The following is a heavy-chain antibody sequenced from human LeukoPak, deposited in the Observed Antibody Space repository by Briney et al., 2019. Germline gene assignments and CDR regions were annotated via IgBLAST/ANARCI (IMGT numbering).Heavy chain of an antibody. CDR3: AKDLLLWFGELGLDY. CDR1: GFTFSSYA. V-gene: IGHV3-23*01. J-gene: IGHJ4*02. CDR2: ISGSGGST. Sequence: GGSLRLSCAASGFTFSSYAMSWVRQAPGKGLEWVSAISGSGGSTYYADSVKCRFTISRDNSKNTLYLQMNSLRAEDTAVYYCAKDLLLWFGELGLDYWGQGTLVTVSS. D-gene: IGHD3-10*01.